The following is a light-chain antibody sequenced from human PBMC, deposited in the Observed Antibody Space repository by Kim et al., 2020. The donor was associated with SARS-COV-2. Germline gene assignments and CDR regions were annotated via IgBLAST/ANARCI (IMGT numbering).Light chain of an antibody. CDR1: QDIRKF. Sequence: DIQLTQSPSSVSASVGDSVTITCQASQDIRKFLNWYQHKPGKAPELLISDASTLRTGVPSRFSGSASGTHFTFTISNLQPEDIATYYCHQYNSLQAITFGQGTRLEIK. CDR2: DAS. J-gene: IGKJ5*01. CDR3: HQYNSLQAIT. V-gene: IGKV1-33*01.